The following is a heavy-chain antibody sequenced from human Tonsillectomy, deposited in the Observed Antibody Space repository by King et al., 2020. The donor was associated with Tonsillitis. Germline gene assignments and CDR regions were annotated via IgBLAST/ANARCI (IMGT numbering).Heavy chain of an antibody. V-gene: IGHV3-23*04. CDR1: EFTFSSYA. CDR2: ISNSGGST. D-gene: IGHD4-17*01. Sequence: VQLVESGGGLVQPGGSLRLSCAASEFTFSSYAMSWVRQAPGKGLEWVSTISNSGGSTYYADSVKGRFTISRDNSKNPLYLQMNSLRPEDTALYYYAKDIYGDYVGHTFDYWGQGTLVTVSS. J-gene: IGHJ4*02. CDR3: AKDIYGDYVGHTFDY.